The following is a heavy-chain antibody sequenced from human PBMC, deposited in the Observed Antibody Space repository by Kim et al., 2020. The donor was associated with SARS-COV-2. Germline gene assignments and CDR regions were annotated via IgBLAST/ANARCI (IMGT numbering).Heavy chain of an antibody. CDR1: GFSFSSRG. J-gene: IGHJ4*02. V-gene: IGHV3-30*03. CDR2: ISNDETYT. Sequence: GGSLRLSCAASGFSFSSRGIHWVRQAPGKGLEWVAVISNDETYTNYADSVKGRFTISRDNSKNTLDLQMNSLRVEDTAVYYCARAREKSFDYWGQGTLVTVSS. CDR3: ARAREKSFDY.